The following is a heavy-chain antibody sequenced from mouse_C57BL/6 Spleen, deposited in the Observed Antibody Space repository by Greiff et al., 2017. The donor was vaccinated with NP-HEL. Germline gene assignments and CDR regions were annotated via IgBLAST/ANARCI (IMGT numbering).Heavy chain of an antibody. CDR1: GYTFTSYW. D-gene: IGHD1-1*01. CDR2: IDPNSGGT. CDR3: ARSGTTVVATENAMDY. Sequence: QVQLQQPGAELVKPGASVKLSCKASGYTFTSYWMHWVKQRPGRGLEWIGRIDPNSGGTKYNEKFKSKATLTVDKPSSTAYMQLSSLTSEDSAVYYCARSGTTVVATENAMDYWGQGTSVTVSS. J-gene: IGHJ4*01. V-gene: IGHV1-72*01.